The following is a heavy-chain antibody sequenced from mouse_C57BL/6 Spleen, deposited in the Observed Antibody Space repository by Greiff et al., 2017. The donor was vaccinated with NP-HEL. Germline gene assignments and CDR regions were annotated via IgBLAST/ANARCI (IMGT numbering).Heavy chain of an antibody. V-gene: IGHV3-8*01. CDR2: ISYSGST. CDR1: GYSITSDY. D-gene: IGHD2-5*01. CDR3: ARRGSNYVLYFDV. J-gene: IGHJ1*03. Sequence: EVKVIESGPGLAKPSQTLSLTCSVTGYSITSDYWNWIRKFPGNKLEYMGYISYSGSTYYNPSLKSRISITRDTSKNQYYLQLNSVTTEDTATYYCARRGSNYVLYFDVWGTGTTVTVSS.